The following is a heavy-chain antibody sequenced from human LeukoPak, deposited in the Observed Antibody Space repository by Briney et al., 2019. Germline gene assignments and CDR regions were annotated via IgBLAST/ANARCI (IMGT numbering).Heavy chain of an antibody. J-gene: IGHJ6*02. CDR1: GFTFDDYG. V-gene: IGHV3-20*04. CDR3: AREGYCSTTSCAYGMDV. Sequence: GGSLRLSCAASGFTFDDYGMSWVRQVPGKGLEWVSGINWNGGSTGYADSVKGQFTISRDNAKNSLYLQMNSLRAEDTAFYYCAREGYCSTTSCAYGMDVWGQGTTVTVSS. D-gene: IGHD2-2*01. CDR2: INWNGGST.